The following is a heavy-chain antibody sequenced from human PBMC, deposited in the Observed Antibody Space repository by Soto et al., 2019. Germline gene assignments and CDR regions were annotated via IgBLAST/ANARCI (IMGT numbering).Heavy chain of an antibody. J-gene: IGHJ5*02. D-gene: IGHD2-2*01. V-gene: IGHV4-30-2*01. CDR2: IYHSGST. Sequence: PSETLSLTCAVSGGSISSGGYSWSWIRQPPGKGLEWIGYIYHSGSTYYNPSLKIRVTLSVDRSKNQFSLKLSSVTAADTAVYYCARVPDRWGQGTLVTVSS. CDR3: ARVPDR. CDR1: GGSISSGGYS.